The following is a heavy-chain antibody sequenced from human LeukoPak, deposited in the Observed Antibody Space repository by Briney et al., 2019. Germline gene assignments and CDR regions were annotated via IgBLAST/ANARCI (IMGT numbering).Heavy chain of an antibody. V-gene: IGHV4-4*07. CDR1: GGSISSYY. CDR2: IYTSGST. J-gene: IGHJ3*02. Sequence: SETLSLTCTVSGGSISSYYWSWIRQPAGKGLEWIGRIYTSGSTNYNPSLKSRVTMSVDTSKNQFSLKLSSVTAADTAVYYCARDATGYCSSTSCYDDAFDIWGQGTMVTVSS. D-gene: IGHD2-2*01. CDR3: ARDATGYCSSTSCYDDAFDI.